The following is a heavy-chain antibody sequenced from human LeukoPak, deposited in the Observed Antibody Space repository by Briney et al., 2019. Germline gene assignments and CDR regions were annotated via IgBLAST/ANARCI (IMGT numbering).Heavy chain of an antibody. CDR1: GFTVSSNY. CDR2: IYSGGST. V-gene: IGHV3-53*01. Sequence: GGSLRLSCAASGFTVSSNYMSWVRQAPGKGLEWVSVIYSGGSTYYADSVKGRFTISRDNAKNSLYLQMNSLRAEDTAVYYCAREALYHYDSSGYYYDNWFDPWGQGTLVTVSS. J-gene: IGHJ5*02. CDR3: AREALYHYDSSGYYYDNWFDP. D-gene: IGHD3-22*01.